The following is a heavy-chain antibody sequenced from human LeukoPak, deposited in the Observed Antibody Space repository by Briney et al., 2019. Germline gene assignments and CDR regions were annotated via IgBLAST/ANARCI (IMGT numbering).Heavy chain of an antibody. CDR2: ISGSGGST. J-gene: IGHJ4*02. CDR3: AKIYGSGSYSTSYFDY. V-gene: IGHV3-23*01. CDR1: GFTFSSYA. Sequence: GGSLRLSCAASGFTFSSYAMSWVRQAPGKGLEWVSAISGSGGSTYYADSVKGRFTISRDNSKNTLYLQMNSLRAEDTAVYHCAKIYGSGSYSTSYFDYWGQGTLVTVSS. D-gene: IGHD3-10*01.